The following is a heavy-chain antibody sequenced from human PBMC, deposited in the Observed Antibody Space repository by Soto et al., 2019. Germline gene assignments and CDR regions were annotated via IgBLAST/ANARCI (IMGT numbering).Heavy chain of an antibody. V-gene: IGHV3-48*03. CDR3: ARRIWDPAVVAVAIRGAFDV. CDR1: GFTFRDYE. CDR2: ISSSGTTI. J-gene: IGHJ3*01. D-gene: IGHD2-15*01. Sequence: EVQLVESGGGLVQPGGSLRLSCAASGFTFRDYEMHWVRQAPGKGLQWVSYISSSGTTIYYSESVKGRFTISRDTAKNSLYLQLSGLRADDTAVYYCARRIWDPAVVAVAIRGAFDVWGQGTMVSVSS.